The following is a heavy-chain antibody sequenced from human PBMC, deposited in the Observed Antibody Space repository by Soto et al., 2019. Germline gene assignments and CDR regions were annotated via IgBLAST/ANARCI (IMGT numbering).Heavy chain of an antibody. D-gene: IGHD1-26*01. CDR2: IYPGDSDT. CDR3: ARHVELTYYYYYGMDV. Sequence: GESLKISCKGSGYSFTSYWIGWVRQMPGKGLEWMGIIYPGDSDTRYSPSFQGQVTTSADKSISTAYLQWSSLKASDTAMYYCARHVELTYYYYYGMDVWGQGTTVTVSS. V-gene: IGHV5-51*01. CDR1: GYSFTSYW. J-gene: IGHJ6*02.